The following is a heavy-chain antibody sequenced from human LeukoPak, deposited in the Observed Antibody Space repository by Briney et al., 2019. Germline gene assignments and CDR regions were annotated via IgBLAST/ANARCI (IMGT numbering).Heavy chain of an antibody. CDR3: ARLGYCSGGSCYRNHNYYMDV. CDR2: IYYSGST. D-gene: IGHD2-15*01. V-gene: IGHV4-31*03. CDR1: GGSISSGGYY. J-gene: IGHJ6*03. Sequence: SETLSLTCTVSGGSISSGGYYWSWIRQHPGKALEWIGYIYYSGSTYYNPSLKSRVTISVDTSKNQFSLKLSSVTAADTAVYYCARLGYCSGGSCYRNHNYYMDVWGKGTTVTVSS.